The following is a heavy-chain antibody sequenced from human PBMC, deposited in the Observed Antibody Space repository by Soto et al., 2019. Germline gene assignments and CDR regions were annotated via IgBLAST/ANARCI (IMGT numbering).Heavy chain of an antibody. CDR3: ARGPVVTPFVDY. CDR2: IYYSGST. Sequence: SETLSLTCTVSGGSVSSGNYYWIWIRQPPGKGLEWIGHIYYSGSTNYNPSLKSRVTISVDASKNQFSLKLSSVTAADTAIYYCARGPVVTPFVDYWGQGTLVTVSS. CDR1: GGSVSSGNYY. J-gene: IGHJ4*02. D-gene: IGHD2-21*02. V-gene: IGHV4-61*01.